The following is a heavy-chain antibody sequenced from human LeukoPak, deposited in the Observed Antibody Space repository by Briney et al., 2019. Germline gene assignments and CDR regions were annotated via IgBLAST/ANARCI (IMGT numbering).Heavy chain of an antibody. V-gene: IGHV1-8*01. CDR3: ARTYWNYFRNNWFDP. J-gene: IGHJ5*02. D-gene: IGHD1-7*01. CDR1: GYTFTSYD. Sequence: ASVRVSCKASGYTFTSYDINWVRQAPGQGLEWMGWMNPNSGNTGYAQKFQGRVTMTRNTSISTAYMELSSLRSEDTAVYYCARTYWNYFRNNWFDPWGQGTLVTVSS. CDR2: MNPNSGNT.